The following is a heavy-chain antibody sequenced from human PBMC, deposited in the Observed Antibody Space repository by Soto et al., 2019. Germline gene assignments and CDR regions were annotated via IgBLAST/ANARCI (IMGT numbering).Heavy chain of an antibody. CDR1: GGSITNYY. V-gene: IGHV4-59*08. D-gene: IGHD3-10*01. CDR2: IQYSGYS. Sequence: QVQLQESSPGLVKPSETLSLTCTVSGGSITNYYCSWFRQRPGKGLEWIGYIQYSGYSAYNLSLKRRVTMSMDTSKTQFSLMLESVTATDTVVYYCARHGFGSLHGLVDVWGQGTTVIVSS. CDR3: ARHGFGSLHGLVDV. J-gene: IGHJ6*02.